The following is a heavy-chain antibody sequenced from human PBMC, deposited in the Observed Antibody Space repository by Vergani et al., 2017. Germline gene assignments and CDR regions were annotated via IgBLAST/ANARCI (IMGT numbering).Heavy chain of an antibody. CDR1: GFTFDDYA. Sequence: EVQLVESGGGLVQPGRSLRLSCAASGFTFDDYAMHWVRQAPGKGLEWVSGISWNSGSIGYADSVKGRFTISRDNAKNSLYLQMNSLRAEDTALYYCAKVPIAAAGEFDYWGQGTLVTVSS. CDR2: ISWNSGSI. J-gene: IGHJ4*02. D-gene: IGHD6-13*01. V-gene: IGHV3-9*01. CDR3: AKVPIAAAGEFDY.